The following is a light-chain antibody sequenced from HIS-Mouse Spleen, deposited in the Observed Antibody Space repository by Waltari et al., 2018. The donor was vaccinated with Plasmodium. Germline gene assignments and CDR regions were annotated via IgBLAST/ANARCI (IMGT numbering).Light chain of an antibody. Sequence: SSELTQPLSVSVALGQTARITCGGNNIGRKTVHWNQQKPGQAPVLVIYRDSNRPPGIPERFSGSNSGNTATLTISRAQAGDEADYYCQVWDSSTVVFGGGTKLTVL. CDR3: QVWDSSTVV. V-gene: IGLV3-9*01. CDR2: RDS. J-gene: IGLJ2*01. CDR1: NIGRKT.